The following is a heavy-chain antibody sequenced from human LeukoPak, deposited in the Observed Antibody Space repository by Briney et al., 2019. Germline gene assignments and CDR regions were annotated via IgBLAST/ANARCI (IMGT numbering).Heavy chain of an antibody. J-gene: IGHJ4*02. CDR1: GLTFDDYA. D-gene: IGHD2-15*01. Sequence: GGSLRLSCAASGLTFDDYAMHWVRQAPGKGLEWVSLISGDGGTTYYADSVKGRFTISRDNSKKSLYLQMNSLRTEDSALYYCAKQTRLCSGGSFYSAPFDYWGQGTLVTVSS. CDR3: AKQTRLCSGGSFYSAPFDY. CDR2: ISGDGGTT. V-gene: IGHV3-43*02.